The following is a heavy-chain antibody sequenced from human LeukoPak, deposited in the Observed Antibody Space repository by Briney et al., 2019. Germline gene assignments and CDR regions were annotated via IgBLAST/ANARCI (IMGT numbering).Heavy chain of an antibody. Sequence: SETLSLTCTVSGGSISSYHWSWIRQPAGKGLEWIGRIYTSGSTNYNPSLKSRVTMSVDTSKNQFSLKLSSVTAADTAVYYCAREVLDIVVVPAAIPSHGYYMDVWGKGTTVTVSS. V-gene: IGHV4-4*07. CDR2: IYTSGST. J-gene: IGHJ6*03. D-gene: IGHD2-2*02. CDR3: AREVLDIVVVPAAIPSHGYYMDV. CDR1: GGSISSYH.